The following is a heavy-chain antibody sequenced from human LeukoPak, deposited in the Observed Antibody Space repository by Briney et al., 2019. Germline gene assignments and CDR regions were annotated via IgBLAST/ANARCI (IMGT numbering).Heavy chain of an antibody. J-gene: IGHJ4*02. V-gene: IGHV4-59*08. CDR2: IYYSGST. CDR1: GGSISSYY. CDR3: ARGLSIGRGYFDY. D-gene: IGHD1-14*01. Sequence: SETLSLTCTVSGGSISSYYWSWIRQPPGKGLEWIGYIYYSGSTNYNPSLKSRVTISVDTSKNQFSLKLSSVTAADTAVYYCARGLSIGRGYFDYWGQGTLVTVSS.